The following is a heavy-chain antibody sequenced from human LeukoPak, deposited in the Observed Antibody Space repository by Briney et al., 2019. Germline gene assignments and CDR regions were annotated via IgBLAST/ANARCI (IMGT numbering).Heavy chain of an antibody. CDR3: VKDDEFVVVTAILTEYFQH. Sequence: PGGSLRLSCSASGFTFSSYAMHWVRQAPGKGLEYVSAISSNGGSTYYADSVEGRFTISRDNSKNTLYLQMSSLRAEDTAVYYCVKDDEFVVVTAILTEYFQHWGQGTLVTVSS. J-gene: IGHJ1*01. D-gene: IGHD2-21*02. V-gene: IGHV3-64D*06. CDR2: ISSNGGST. CDR1: GFTFSSYA.